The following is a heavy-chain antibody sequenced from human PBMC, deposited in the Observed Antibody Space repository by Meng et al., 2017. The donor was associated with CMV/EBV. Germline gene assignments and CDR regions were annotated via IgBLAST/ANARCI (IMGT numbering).Heavy chain of an antibody. J-gene: IGHJ4*02. D-gene: IGHD2-2*01. CDR2: IYPGDSDT. CDR3: ARLARARWDIVVVPAAHQGSYYFDY. V-gene: IGHV5-51*01. Sequence: GWVRQMPGKGLEWMGIIYPGDSDTSYRPSFQGQVTISADKSISTAYLQWSSLKASDTAMYYCARLARARWDIVVVPAAHQGSYYFDYWGQGTLVTVSS.